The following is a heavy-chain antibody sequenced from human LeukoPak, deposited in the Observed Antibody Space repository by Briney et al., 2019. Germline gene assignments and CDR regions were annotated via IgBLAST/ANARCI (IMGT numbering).Heavy chain of an antibody. CDR2: INPNSGGT. Sequence: ASVKVSCKASGDTFTCYYMHWVRQAPGQGLEWMGWINPNSGGTNYAQKFQGRVTMTRYTSISTAYMELSRLRSDDTAVYYCARSLRFLEWLSSNWFDPWGQGTLVTVSS. CDR1: GDTFTCYY. D-gene: IGHD3-3*01. J-gene: IGHJ5*02. V-gene: IGHV1-2*02. CDR3: ARSLRFLEWLSSNWFDP.